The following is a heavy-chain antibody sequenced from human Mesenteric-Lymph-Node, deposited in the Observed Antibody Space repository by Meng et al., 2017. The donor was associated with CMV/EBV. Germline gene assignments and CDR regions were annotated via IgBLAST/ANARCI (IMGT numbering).Heavy chain of an antibody. CDR2: IKQDGSEK. Sequence: GGSLRLSCAASGFTFSSYWMSWVRQAPGKGLEWVANIKQDGSEKYYVDSVKGRFTISRDNAKNSLYLQMNSLRAEDTAVYYCARETAHYYDSSGYYWDYWGQGTLVTVSS. CDR3: ARETAHYYDSSGYYWDY. CDR1: GFTFSSYW. J-gene: IGHJ4*02. D-gene: IGHD3-22*01. V-gene: IGHV3-7*01.